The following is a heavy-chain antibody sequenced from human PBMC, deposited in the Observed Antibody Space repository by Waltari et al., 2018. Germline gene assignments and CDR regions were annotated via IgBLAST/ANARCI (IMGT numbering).Heavy chain of an antibody. CDR2: ISGSGGST. CDR1: GFPFSSYA. CDR3: AKGSYEGSGSSAFDI. J-gene: IGHJ3*02. V-gene: IGHV3-23*01. D-gene: IGHD3-22*01. Sequence: EVQLLESGGGLVQPGGSLRLPCAASGFPFSSYAIGWVPTAPGKGLEWFSAISGSGGSTYYADYVKGRFTISRDNSKNTLYLQMNSLRAEDTAVYYCAKGSYEGSGSSAFDIWGQGTMVTVSS.